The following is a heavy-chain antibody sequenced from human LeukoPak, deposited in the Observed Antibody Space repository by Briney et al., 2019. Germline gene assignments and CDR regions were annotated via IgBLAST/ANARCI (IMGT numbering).Heavy chain of an antibody. V-gene: IGHV4-34*01. CDR2: INHSGST. Sequence: SETLSLTCAVYGGSFSGYYWSWIRQPPGKGLEWIGEINHSGSTNYNPSLKSRVTISVDTSKNQFSLKLSSVTAADMAVYYCARGSAVLRYFDWLLHDAFDIWGQGTMVTVSS. CDR3: ARGSAVLRYFDWLLHDAFDI. D-gene: IGHD3-9*01. CDR1: GGSFSGYY. J-gene: IGHJ3*02.